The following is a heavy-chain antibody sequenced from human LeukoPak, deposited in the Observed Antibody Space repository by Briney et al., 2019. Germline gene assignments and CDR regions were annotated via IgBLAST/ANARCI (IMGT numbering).Heavy chain of an antibody. CDR2: IYWDDDM. V-gene: IGHV2-5*02. Sequence: SGPTLVKPTETLTLTCTFSGFSFTTSGVAVGWVRQPPGEALQWLALIYWDDDMRYSPSLESRLTITKDTSKKQVVLTMINMDPADTATYYCTHSGVWFGESPFDYWGQGTPVTVSS. D-gene: IGHD3-10*01. J-gene: IGHJ4*02. CDR1: GFSFTTSGVA. CDR3: THSGVWFGESPFDY.